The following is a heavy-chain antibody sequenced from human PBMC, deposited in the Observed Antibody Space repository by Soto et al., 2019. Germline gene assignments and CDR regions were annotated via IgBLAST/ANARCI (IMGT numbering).Heavy chain of an antibody. J-gene: IGHJ6*02. CDR3: AKDQQQAYGMDV. D-gene: IGHD6-13*01. CDR1: GFTFSSYG. CDR2: ISYDGSNK. V-gene: IGHV3-30*18. Sequence: QVQVVESGGGVVQPGRSLRLSCAASGFTFSSYGMHWVRQAPGKGLEWVAVISYDGSNKYYADSVKGRFTISRDNSKNTLYLQMNSLRAEDTAVYYCAKDQQQAYGMDVWGQGTTVTVSS.